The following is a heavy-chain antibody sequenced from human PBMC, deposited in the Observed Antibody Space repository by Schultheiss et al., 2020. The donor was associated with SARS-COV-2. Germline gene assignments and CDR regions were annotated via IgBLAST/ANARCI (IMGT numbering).Heavy chain of an antibody. V-gene: IGHV6-1*01. D-gene: IGHD2-15*01. CDR3: AKEQHIVVVVAATSGLTDAFDI. J-gene: IGHJ3*02. Sequence: SQTLSLTCAISGDSVSSNSAAWNWIRQSPSRGLEWLGRTYYRSKWYNDYSVSVKSRITINPDTSKNQFSLQLNSVTPEDTAVYYCAKEQHIVVVVAATSGLTDAFDIWGQGTMVTVSS. CDR1: GDSVSSNSAA. CDR2: TYYRSKWYN.